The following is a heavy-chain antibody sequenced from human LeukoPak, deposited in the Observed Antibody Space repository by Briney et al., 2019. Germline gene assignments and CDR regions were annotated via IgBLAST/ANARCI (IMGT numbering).Heavy chain of an antibody. CDR2: ISRSGGTI. CDR3: ARVEQQTYNGTFY. D-gene: IGHD1-1*01. J-gene: IGHJ4*02. V-gene: IGHV3-48*03. Sequence: PGGSLRLSCAVSGFGFRSYEMNWVRQAPGKGLEWVSYISRSGGTIYYADSVKGRFTISRDNAQNSVFLQMNSLRAEDTAVYYCARVEQQTYNGTFYWGQGTLVTVSS. CDR1: GFGFRSYE.